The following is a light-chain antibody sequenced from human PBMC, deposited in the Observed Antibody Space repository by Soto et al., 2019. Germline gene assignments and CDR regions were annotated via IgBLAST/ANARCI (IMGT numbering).Light chain of an antibody. CDR2: KAS. CDR1: QGISSW. J-gene: IGKJ1*01. CDR3: QQHPT. V-gene: IGKV1-5*03. Sequence: DIQMTQSPSALSASVGDRVTITCRGSQGISSWLAWYQQKPGKAPRLLINKASSLAGGVPARFSGSGSGTKFTLTISSLQPEYVATYHCQQHPTFGQGTKVEI.